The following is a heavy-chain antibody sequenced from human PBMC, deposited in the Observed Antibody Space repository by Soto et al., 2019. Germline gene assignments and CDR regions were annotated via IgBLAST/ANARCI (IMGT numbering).Heavy chain of an antibody. D-gene: IGHD3-10*01. J-gene: IGHJ6*03. CDR1: GGSFSGYY. V-gene: IGHV4-34*01. CDR2: INHSGST. Sequence: QVQLQQWGAGLLKPSETLSLTCAVYGGSFSGYYWSWIRQPPGKGLEWIGEINHSGSTNYNPSLKSRVTISVDTSKNQFSLKLSSVTAADTAVYYCARGDRVLLWFGDPYYYYMDVWGKGTTVTVSS. CDR3: ARGDRVLLWFGDPYYYYMDV.